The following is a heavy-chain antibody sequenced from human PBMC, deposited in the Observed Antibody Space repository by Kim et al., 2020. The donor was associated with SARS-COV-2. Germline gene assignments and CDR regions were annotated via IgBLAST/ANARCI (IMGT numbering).Heavy chain of an antibody. CDR3: ARELRSGWSFYFDY. CDR1: GYTFINFA. Sequence: ASVKVSCKASGYTFINFAIHWVRQAPGQGLEWMGWINGGNGNTKYSQNFEGKVTVTRDTSANTAYMELTSLTSEDTAVYYCARELRSGWSFYFDYWGQGTLVTVSS. D-gene: IGHD6-19*01. CDR2: INGGNGNT. V-gene: IGHV1-3*01. J-gene: IGHJ4*02.